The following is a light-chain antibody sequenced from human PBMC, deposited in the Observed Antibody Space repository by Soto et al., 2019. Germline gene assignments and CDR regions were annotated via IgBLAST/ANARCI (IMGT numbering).Light chain of an antibody. CDR2: AAS. V-gene: IGKV1-9*01. CDR3: QQLNNYPLT. Sequence: DIQLTQSPSLLSASVGDRVTITCRASQAIGRHLAWYQQRPGTTPNLLISAASTLESGVPSRFSGGGSGTEFTLTINSLQPGDFATYYCQQLNNYPLTFGGGTKVEIK. J-gene: IGKJ4*01. CDR1: QAIGRH.